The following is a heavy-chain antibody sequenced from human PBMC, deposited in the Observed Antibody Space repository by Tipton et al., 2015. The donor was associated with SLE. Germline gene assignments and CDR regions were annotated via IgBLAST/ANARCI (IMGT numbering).Heavy chain of an antibody. Sequence: QVQLVQSGGGVVQPGRSLRLSCAASGFTFSSYAMNWVRQAPGKGLEWVAIVSYDGGTKFYADSVKGRFTISRDNSKNTLYLQMNSLRAEDTAVYYCAKIPSGFRELSRDYGMDVWGQGTTVTVSS. D-gene: IGHD3-10*01. CDR3: AKIPSGFRELSRDYGMDV. CDR2: VSYDGGTK. V-gene: IGHV3-30*04. J-gene: IGHJ6*02. CDR1: GFTFSSYA.